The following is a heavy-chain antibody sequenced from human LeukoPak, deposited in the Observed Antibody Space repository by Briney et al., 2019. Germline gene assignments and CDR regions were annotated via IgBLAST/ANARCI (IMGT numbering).Heavy chain of an antibody. CDR1: GYTFTSYG. D-gene: IGHD3-3*01. J-gene: IGHJ4*02. Sequence: ASVKVSCKASGYTFTSYGISWVRQAPGQGLEWMGWISAYNGNTNYAQKLQGRGTMTTDTSTSTAYMELRSLRSDATAVYYCARESPGSYDSSPFDYWGQGTLVTVSS. CDR2: ISAYNGNT. V-gene: IGHV1-18*01. CDR3: ARESPGSYDSSPFDY.